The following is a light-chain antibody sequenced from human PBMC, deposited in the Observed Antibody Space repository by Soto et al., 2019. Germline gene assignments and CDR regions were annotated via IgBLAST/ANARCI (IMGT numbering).Light chain of an antibody. CDR3: QKYGSAPPVT. CDR1: QGIKNF. V-gene: IGKV1-27*01. CDR2: GAS. Sequence: DIQMTQSPSSLSASVGDRVTITCRASQGIKNFLAWYQQKPGKVPMLLIYGASTLQSGVPSRFSGSGSGTDFTLTISSLQPEDVATYYCQKYGSAPPVTFGPGTKVDV. J-gene: IGKJ3*01.